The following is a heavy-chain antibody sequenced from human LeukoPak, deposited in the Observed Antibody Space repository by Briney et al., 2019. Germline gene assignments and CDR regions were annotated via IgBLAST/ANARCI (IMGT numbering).Heavy chain of an antibody. CDR3: ARDLSLDYDILTGTFDY. J-gene: IGHJ4*02. CDR2: ISSSSSYI. Sequence: GGSLRLSCAASGVTFSSYSMNWVRQAPGKGLEWVSSISSSSSYIYYADSVRGRFTISRDNAKNSLYLQMNSLRAEDTAVYYCARDLSLDYDILTGTFDYWGQGTLVTASS. V-gene: IGHV3-21*01. CDR1: GVTFSSYS. D-gene: IGHD3-9*01.